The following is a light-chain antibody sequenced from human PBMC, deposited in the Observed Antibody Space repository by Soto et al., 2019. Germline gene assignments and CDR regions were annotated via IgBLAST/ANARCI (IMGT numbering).Light chain of an antibody. V-gene: IGKV1-5*01. CDR3: QQYNSYWT. J-gene: IGKJ1*01. CDR1: QSISSW. Sequence: DIQMTQSPSTLSASVGYRVTITFRASQSISSWLAWYQQKPGKAPKLLIYDASSLESGVPSRFSGSESGTEFTLTISSLQPDDFATYYCQQYNSYWTFGQGTKVDIK. CDR2: DAS.